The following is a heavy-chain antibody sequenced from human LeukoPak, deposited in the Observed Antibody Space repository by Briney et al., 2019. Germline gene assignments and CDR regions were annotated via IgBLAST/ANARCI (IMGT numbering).Heavy chain of an antibody. CDR2: INHSGST. CDR3: ARGRPNYYGSSHYYYMDV. V-gene: IGHV4-34*01. J-gene: IGHJ6*03. D-gene: IGHD3-10*01. CDR1: GGSFSGYY. Sequence: SETLSLTCAVYGGSFSGYYWSWIRQPPGKGLEWIGEINHSGSTNYNPSLKSRVTISVDTSKNQFSLKLSSVTAADTAVYYCARGRPNYYGSSHYYYMDVWGKGTTVTVSS.